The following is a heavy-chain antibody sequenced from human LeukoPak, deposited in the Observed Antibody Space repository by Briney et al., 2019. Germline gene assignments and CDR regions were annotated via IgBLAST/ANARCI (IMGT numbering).Heavy chain of an antibody. V-gene: IGHV3-74*01. CDR1: GFTLSSYW. J-gene: IGHJ4*02. CDR3: AREAFNYGDHYFDY. Sequence: GGSLRLSCAASGFTLSSYWMHWVRQAPGKGLVWVSRMNSDGSSTTYADSVKGRFTISRKNANNTLYLQMNRPRADDEAVYHCAREAFNYGDHYFDYWGQGTLVTVSS. CDR2: MNSDGSST. D-gene: IGHD4-17*01.